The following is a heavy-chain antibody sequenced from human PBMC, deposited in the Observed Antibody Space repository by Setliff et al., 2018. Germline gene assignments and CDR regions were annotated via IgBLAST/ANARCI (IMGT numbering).Heavy chain of an antibody. J-gene: IGHJ5*02. V-gene: IGHV1-46*01. CDR3: ARGRRGNYDFWSGYSNWFDP. CDR2: INPSGGST. Sequence: ASVKVSCKASGYTFTSYYMHWVRQAPGQGLEWMGIINPSGGSTNYAQKFQGRVTITADESTSTAYMELSSLRSEDTAVYYCARGRRGNYDFWSGYSNWFDPWGQGTLVTVSS. D-gene: IGHD3-3*01. CDR1: GYTFTSYY.